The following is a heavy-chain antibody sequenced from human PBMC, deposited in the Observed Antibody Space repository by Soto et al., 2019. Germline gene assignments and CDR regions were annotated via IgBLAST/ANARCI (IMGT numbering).Heavy chain of an antibody. V-gene: IGHV3-23*01. CDR1: GIKFSNYA. CDR3: AKDSRAAGNSAFYFDL. CDR2: ISATGGGT. J-gene: IGHJ4*02. Sequence: LNVSWASSGIKFSNYARSLVLQAPGKGLEWVSLISATGGGTYYADSVKGRFTISRDNSHNTLYLQVHSLTAEDTAVYYCAKDSRAAGNSAFYFDLWGQRAQVTVSS. D-gene: IGHD6-25*01.